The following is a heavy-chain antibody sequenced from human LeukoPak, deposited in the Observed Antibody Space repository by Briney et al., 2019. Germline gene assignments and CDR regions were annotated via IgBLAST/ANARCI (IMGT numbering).Heavy chain of an antibody. V-gene: IGHV3-9*03. CDR1: GFTFDDYG. CDR2: ISWNSGSI. Sequence: GGSLRLSCAASGFTFDDYGMSWVRQAPGKGLEWVSGISWNSGSIGYADSVKGRFTISRDNAKNSLYLQMNSLRAEDMALYYCAKEGNDAFDIWGQGTMVTVSS. CDR3: AKEGNDAFDI. J-gene: IGHJ3*02.